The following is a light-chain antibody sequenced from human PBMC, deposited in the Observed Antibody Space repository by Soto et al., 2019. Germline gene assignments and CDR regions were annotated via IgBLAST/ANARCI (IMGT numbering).Light chain of an antibody. CDR3: HQYSHWPPYT. CDR1: QSINSD. Sequence: EIVMTQSPATLSVSPGERATLSCRASQSINSDLAWYQQKPGQSPRLVIYSASTRADNIPARFSGSGSETEFTLTISSLQSEDSEVYYCHQYSHWPPYTFGQGTRLEIK. J-gene: IGKJ2*01. V-gene: IGKV3-15*01. CDR2: SAS.